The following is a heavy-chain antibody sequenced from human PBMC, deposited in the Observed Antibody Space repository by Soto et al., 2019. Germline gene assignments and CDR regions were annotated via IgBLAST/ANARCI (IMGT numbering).Heavy chain of an antibody. Sequence: QVQLQESGPGLVKPSQTLSLTCTVSGGSINSGSYYWSWIRQHPGKGLEWIGYIYFSGTTYYNPSLKSRVTISVDTSKNQFSLRLSSVTAAATAVYYCARIQTTVTKGGWYDPWGQGTLVTVSS. D-gene: IGHD4-17*01. CDR2: IYFSGTT. V-gene: IGHV4-31*03. J-gene: IGHJ5*02. CDR3: ARIQTTVTKGGWYDP. CDR1: GGSINSGSYY.